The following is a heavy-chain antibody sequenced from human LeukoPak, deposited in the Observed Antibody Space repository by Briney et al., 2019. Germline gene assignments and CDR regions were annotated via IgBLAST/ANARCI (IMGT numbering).Heavy chain of an antibody. D-gene: IGHD3-22*01. Sequence: ASVKVSCKASGYTFTSYHMHWVRQAPGQGLEWMGIINPSGGSTSYAQKFQGRVTMTRDTSTSTVYMELSSLRSEDTAVYYCASTNNDDSSGYYYPPFDYWGQGTLVTVSS. CDR3: ASTNNDDSSGYYYPPFDY. V-gene: IGHV1-46*01. CDR1: GYTFTSYH. CDR2: INPSGGST. J-gene: IGHJ4*02.